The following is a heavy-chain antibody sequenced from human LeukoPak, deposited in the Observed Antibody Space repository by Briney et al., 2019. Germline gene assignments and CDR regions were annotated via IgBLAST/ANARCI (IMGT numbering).Heavy chain of an antibody. CDR3: ARGYSSSWQNWFDP. V-gene: IGHV1-18*01. Sequence: GASVKVSCKASGYTFTSYGISWVRQAPGQGLEWMGWISAYNGNTNYAQKLQGRVTMTTDTSTSTAYMELRSLRSDDTAAYYCARGYSSSWQNWFDPWGQGTLVTVSS. J-gene: IGHJ5*02. D-gene: IGHD6-13*01. CDR1: GYTFTSYG. CDR2: ISAYNGNT.